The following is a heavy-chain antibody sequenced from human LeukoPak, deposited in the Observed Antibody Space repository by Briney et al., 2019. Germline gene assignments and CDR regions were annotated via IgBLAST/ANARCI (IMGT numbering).Heavy chain of an antibody. CDR2: TNAGNGNT. Sequence: ASVKVSCKASGYTFTTYAMHWVRQAPGQRLEWMGWTNAGNGNTKYSQKFQARVTITRDTSASTAYMELSSLRSEDTAVYYCARDPIGSRWPYYFDYWGQGTLVTVSS. D-gene: IGHD6-13*01. CDR1: GYTFTTYA. CDR3: ARDPIGSRWPYYFDY. V-gene: IGHV1-3*01. J-gene: IGHJ4*02.